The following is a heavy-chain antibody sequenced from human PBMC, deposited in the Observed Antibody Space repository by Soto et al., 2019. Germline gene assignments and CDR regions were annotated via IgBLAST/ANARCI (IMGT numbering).Heavy chain of an antibody. CDR3: ARDATSIAARQYFDY. CDR2: INPSGGST. V-gene: IGHV1-46*03. Sequence: ASVKVSCKASGYTFTSYHMHWVRQAPGQGLEWMGIINPSGGSTSYAQKFQGRVTMTRDTSTSTVYMELSSLRSEDTAVYYCARDATSIAARQYFDYWGQGTLVTVSS. J-gene: IGHJ4*02. D-gene: IGHD6-6*01. CDR1: GYTFTSYH.